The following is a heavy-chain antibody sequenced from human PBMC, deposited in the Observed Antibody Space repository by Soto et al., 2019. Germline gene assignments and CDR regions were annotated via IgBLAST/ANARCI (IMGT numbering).Heavy chain of an antibody. CDR3: ARDLAGDYARSYGMDV. V-gene: IGHV1-69*13. Sequence: GASVTVSCKACVGTFSSYAISWVRQAPGQGLEWMGGIIPIFGTANYAQKFQGRVTITADESTSTAYMELSSLRSEDTAVYYCARDLAGDYARSYGMDVWGQGTTVTVSS. J-gene: IGHJ6*02. D-gene: IGHD4-17*01. CDR1: VGTFSSYA. CDR2: IIPIFGTA.